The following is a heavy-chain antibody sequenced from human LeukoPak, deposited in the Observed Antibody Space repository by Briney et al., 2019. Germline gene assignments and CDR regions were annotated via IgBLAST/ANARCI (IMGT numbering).Heavy chain of an antibody. V-gene: IGHV1-8*03. Sequence: ASVKVSCKGYGYTFINHDIDWVRQAAGQGLEWMGWMNSNSGNTGYAQKFQGRVTFTRDTSISTAYMELYSLTSDDTAVYYCATDRSIAAHEWGWGQGTLVTVSS. J-gene: IGHJ4*02. D-gene: IGHD6-6*01. CDR1: GYTFINHD. CDR2: MNSNSGNT. CDR3: ATDRSIAAHEWG.